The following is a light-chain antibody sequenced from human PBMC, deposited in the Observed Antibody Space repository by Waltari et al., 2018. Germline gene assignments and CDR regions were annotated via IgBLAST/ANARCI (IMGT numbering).Light chain of an antibody. V-gene: IGLV2-14*03. Sequence: QSAITQPASVSASPGQSITIPCTGTSSNIGGYKYLSWYQEHPGKAPKVMIYDVIKRPSGVSNRFSGSKSGNTASLTISGLQADDEADYYCTSYESGGTWVFGGGTKVTV. CDR3: TSYESGGTWV. CDR1: SSNIGGYKY. J-gene: IGLJ3*02. CDR2: DVI.